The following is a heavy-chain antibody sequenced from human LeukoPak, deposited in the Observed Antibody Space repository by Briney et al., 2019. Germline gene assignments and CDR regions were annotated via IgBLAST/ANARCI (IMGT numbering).Heavy chain of an antibody. J-gene: IGHJ4*02. Sequence: GGFLRLSCAASGFTFSSDWMSWVRQAPRGGLEGVASIKQDGGETYYMDSVKGRFTISRDNAKNSLYLQMNSLRAEDTAVYCCAKGYSYGRFDYWGQGTLVTVSS. CDR1: GFTFSSDW. CDR2: IKQDGGET. V-gene: IGHV3-7*03. CDR3: AKGYSYGRFDY. D-gene: IGHD5-18*01.